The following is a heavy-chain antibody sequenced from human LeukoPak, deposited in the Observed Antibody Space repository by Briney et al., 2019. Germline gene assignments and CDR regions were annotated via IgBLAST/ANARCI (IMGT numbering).Heavy chain of an antibody. CDR3: LCSPRFGQSAEY. Sequence: PSETLSLTCGVSGGSFSDYSWSWIRQSPGKGLEWIGEINRLGATNYNPSVKSRLTLSSDTSQNHFYLTLTSVTAADTAVYFCLCSPRFGQSAEYWGQGTLVTVSS. V-gene: IGHV4-34*01. J-gene: IGHJ4*02. CDR1: GGSFSDYS. CDR2: INRLGAT. D-gene: IGHD3-10*01.